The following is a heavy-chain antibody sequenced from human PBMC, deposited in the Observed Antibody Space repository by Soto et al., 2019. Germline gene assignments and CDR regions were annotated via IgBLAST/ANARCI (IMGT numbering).Heavy chain of an antibody. D-gene: IGHD3-22*01. Sequence: GGSLRLSCAASGFTFSSYAMHWVRQAPGKGLEWVAVISYDGSNKYYADSVKGRFTISRDNSKNTLYLQMNSLRAEDTAVYYCARDNKENYYDSSGYYLGSPYYYYYGMDVWGQGTTVTVSS. CDR3: ARDNKENYYDSSGYYLGSPYYYYYGMDV. V-gene: IGHV3-30-3*01. CDR1: GFTFSSYA. J-gene: IGHJ6*02. CDR2: ISYDGSNK.